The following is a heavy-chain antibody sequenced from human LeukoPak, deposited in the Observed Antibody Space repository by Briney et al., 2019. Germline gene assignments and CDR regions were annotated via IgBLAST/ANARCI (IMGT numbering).Heavy chain of an antibody. Sequence: PGGSLRLSCAASGFTFSSYWMSWVRQAPGKGLEWVANIKQDGSEKYYVDSVKGRFTISRDNAKNSLYLQMNSLRAEDTAVYYCARAPIYYYYYGMDVWGQGTTATVSS. CDR3: ARAPIYYYYYGMDV. V-gene: IGHV3-7*01. J-gene: IGHJ6*02. CDR1: GFTFSSYW. CDR2: IKQDGSEK.